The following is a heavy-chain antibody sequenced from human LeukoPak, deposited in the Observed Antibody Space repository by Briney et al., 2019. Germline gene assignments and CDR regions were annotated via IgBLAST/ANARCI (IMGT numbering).Heavy chain of an antibody. V-gene: IGHV3-21*04. J-gene: IGHJ4*02. CDR2: ISSSSSYI. Sequence: KPGGSLRLSCAASGFTFSSYSMNWVRQAPGKGLEWVSSISSSSSYIYYADSVKGRFTISRDNSKNTLYLQMNSLRAEDTAVYYCARSLQQKGDYWGQGTLVTVSS. CDR3: ARSLQQKGDY. CDR1: GFTFSSYS. D-gene: IGHD5-18*01.